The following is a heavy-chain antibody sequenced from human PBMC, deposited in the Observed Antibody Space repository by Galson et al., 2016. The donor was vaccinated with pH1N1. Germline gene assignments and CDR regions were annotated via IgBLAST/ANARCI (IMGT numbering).Heavy chain of an antibody. D-gene: IGHD3-3*01. CDR3: ARGVIDYDFWSGYQDHAAFDI. Sequence: CAISGDSVSSNSATWNWIRQSPSRGLEWLGRTYYRSKWYNDYAESVKSRIIISPDTSKNQSSLQLNSVTPADTAVYYCARGVIDYDFWSGYQDHAAFDIWGQGTMVIVSS. CDR1: GDSVSSNSAT. V-gene: IGHV6-1*01. CDR2: TYYRSKWYN. J-gene: IGHJ3*02.